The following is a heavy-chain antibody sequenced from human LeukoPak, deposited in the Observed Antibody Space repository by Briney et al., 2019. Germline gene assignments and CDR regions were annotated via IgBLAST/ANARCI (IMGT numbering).Heavy chain of an antibody. V-gene: IGHV4-34*01. CDR1: GGSFSGYY. CDR2: INHSGST. CDR3: VRDYSNFVQGD. D-gene: IGHD4-11*01. Sequence: PSETLSLTCAVYGGSFSGYYWSWIRQPPGKGLEWIGEINHSGSTNYNPSLKSRVTISVDTSKNQFSLKLSSVTAADTAVYYCVRDYSNFVQGDWGQGTLATVSS. J-gene: IGHJ4*02.